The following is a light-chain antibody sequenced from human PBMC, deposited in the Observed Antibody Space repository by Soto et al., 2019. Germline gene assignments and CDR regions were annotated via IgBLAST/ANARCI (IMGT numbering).Light chain of an antibody. CDR2: GAS. V-gene: IGKV3-20*01. J-gene: IGKJ1*01. CDR3: HQYDSWT. CDR1: QSFNSIY. Sequence: DIVLTQPPGTLSLSPGERATLSCRASQSFNSIYLAWYQQKPGQAPRLLIYGASSRATGIPDRFSGSGSGTDFTLTISRLEPEDFAVYYCHQYDSWTFGQGTKVDI.